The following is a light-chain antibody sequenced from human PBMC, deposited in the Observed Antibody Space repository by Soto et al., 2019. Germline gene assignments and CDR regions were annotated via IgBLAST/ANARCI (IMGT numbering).Light chain of an antibody. V-gene: IGKV2-28*01. Sequence: DIVMTQSPLSLPVTPGEPASISCRSSRSLLHSNGNTYLDWYLQRPGQSPQLLVYLGSNRASGVPDRFSGSGSGTDFTLRISRVEADDAGVYYCMQALQTPRTFGQGTQLEIK. J-gene: IGKJ2*02. CDR2: LGS. CDR1: RSLLHSNGNTY. CDR3: MQALQTPRT.